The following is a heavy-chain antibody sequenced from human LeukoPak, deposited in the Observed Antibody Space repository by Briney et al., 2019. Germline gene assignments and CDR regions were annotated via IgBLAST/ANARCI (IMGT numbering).Heavy chain of an antibody. Sequence: GGSLRLSCAASGFTFSSYSMNWVRQAPGKGLEWVSGISGSGGGTYYADSVKGRFTISRDNSKNTLYLQMNSLRAEDTAVYYCARGPVTTFGYWGQGTLVTVSS. J-gene: IGHJ4*02. CDR2: ISGSGGGT. CDR3: ARGPVTTFGY. CDR1: GFTFSSYS. V-gene: IGHV3-23*01. D-gene: IGHD4-17*01.